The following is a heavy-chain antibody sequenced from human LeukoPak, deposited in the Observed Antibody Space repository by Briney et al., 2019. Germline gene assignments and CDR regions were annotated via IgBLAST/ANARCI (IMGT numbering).Heavy chain of an antibody. D-gene: IGHD3-10*01. J-gene: IGHJ3*02. CDR3: ARAGGILLWFGEANDAFDI. V-gene: IGHV1-46*01. CDR1: GYTFTRHY. Sequence: ASVKVSCKASGYTFTRHYMNWVRQAPGQGLEWMGKINPSGGSTSYAQKFQGRVTMTRDTSTSTVYMELSSLRSEDTAVYYCARAGGILLWFGEANDAFDIWGQGTMVTVSS. CDR2: INPSGGST.